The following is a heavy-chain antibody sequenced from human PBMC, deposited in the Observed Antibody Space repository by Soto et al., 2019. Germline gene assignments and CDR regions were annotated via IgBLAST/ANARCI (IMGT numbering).Heavy chain of an antibody. J-gene: IGHJ4*02. CDR1: GFTFTNYV. D-gene: IGHD7-27*01. CDR2: ISGRGSST. V-gene: IGHV3-23*01. CDR3: AKKSLGTYFDY. Sequence: EVQLLESGGGLVQPGGSLRLSCAASGFTFTNYVMSWVRQAPGKGLEWVSVISGRGSSTYYADSVKGRFTISRDNSKNTLYLQMNSLRAEDTAVYYCAKKSLGTYFDYWGQGTLVTVSS.